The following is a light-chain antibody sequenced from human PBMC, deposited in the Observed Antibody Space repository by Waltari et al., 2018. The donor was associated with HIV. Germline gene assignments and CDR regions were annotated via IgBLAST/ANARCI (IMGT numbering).Light chain of an antibody. CDR3: SSYTSSSNLV. CDR1: SSDVGGYNY. CDR2: DVS. V-gene: IGLV2-14*03. J-gene: IGLJ3*02. Sequence: QSALTQPASVSGSPGQSITISCTGTSSDVGGYNYVSWYQQRPGKAPKLMIYDVSNRPSGVSNRFSGSKSGNTASLTISGLQAEDEADYYCSSYTSSSNLVFGGGTKLTVL.